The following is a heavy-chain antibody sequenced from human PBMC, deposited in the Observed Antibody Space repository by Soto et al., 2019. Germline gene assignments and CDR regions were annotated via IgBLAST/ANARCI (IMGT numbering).Heavy chain of an antibody. V-gene: IGHV3-23*01. J-gene: IGHJ3*02. Sequence: GGSLRLSCAASGFTFGTYAMSWVRQAPGKGLEWVSAISSGAGGTYYADSVRGRFTISRDNSNNTLYLQMNSLRAEDTAVYYCAKPISITMIQAAFDMWGQGTMVTVSS. D-gene: IGHD3-22*01. CDR3: AKPISITMIQAAFDM. CDR2: ISSGAGGT. CDR1: GFTFGTYA.